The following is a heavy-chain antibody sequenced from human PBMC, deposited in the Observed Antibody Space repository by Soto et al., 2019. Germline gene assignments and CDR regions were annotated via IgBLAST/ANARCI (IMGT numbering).Heavy chain of an antibody. CDR1: GFTFSGSA. Sequence: PGGSLRLSCAASGFTFSGSAMHWVRQASGKGLEWVGRIRSKANSYATAYAASVKGRSTISRDDSKNTAYLQMNSLKTEDTAVYYCTRHHADFDYFNYGMDVWGQGTTVTVSS. CDR2: IRSKANSYAT. J-gene: IGHJ6*02. CDR3: TRHHADFDYFNYGMDV. V-gene: IGHV3-73*01.